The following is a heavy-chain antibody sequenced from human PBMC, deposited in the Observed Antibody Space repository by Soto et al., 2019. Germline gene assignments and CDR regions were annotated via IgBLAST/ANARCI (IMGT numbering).Heavy chain of an antibody. Sequence: SETLSLTCAVYGGSFSGYYWTWIRQPPGTGLEWIGEINHSGSTNYNPSLKSRVTISVDTSKNQFSLKLTSVTAADTAVYYCARLYGYCIRNSCHGHYAMDVWGQGTTVT. D-gene: IGHD2-2*01. V-gene: IGHV4-34*01. CDR1: GGSFSGYY. CDR3: ARLYGYCIRNSCHGHYAMDV. J-gene: IGHJ6*02. CDR2: INHSGST.